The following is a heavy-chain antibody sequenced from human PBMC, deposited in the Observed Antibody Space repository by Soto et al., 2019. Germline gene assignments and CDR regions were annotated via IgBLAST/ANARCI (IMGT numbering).Heavy chain of an antibody. CDR2: IVTYNGNT. CDR1: GYTFTDYG. V-gene: IGHV1-18*01. CDR3: ARGPQSTGWRGKWFDP. Sequence: QVQLVQSGAEVKKPGASVKVSCKASGYTFTDYGISWVRRAPGQGLERMGWIVTYNGNTQSAQNLQGRFTMTTDTSTGTAYMELRSLRSDDTAVYYCARGPQSTGWRGKWFDPWGQGTLVTVSS. J-gene: IGHJ5*02. D-gene: IGHD6-19*01.